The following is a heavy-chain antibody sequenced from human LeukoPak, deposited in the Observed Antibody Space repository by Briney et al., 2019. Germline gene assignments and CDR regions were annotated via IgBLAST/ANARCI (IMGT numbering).Heavy chain of an antibody. CDR1: GGSMSSYY. CDR3: ARDRGESSSWPYYFDY. CDR2: IYTSGST. V-gene: IGHV4-4*07. Sequence: SETLSLTCTVSGGSMSSYYWSWIRQPAGKGLEWTGRIYTSGSTNYNPSLKSRVTMSVDTSKNQFSLKLSSVTAADTAVYYCARDRGESSSWPYYFDYWGQGTLVTVSS. D-gene: IGHD6-13*01. J-gene: IGHJ4*02.